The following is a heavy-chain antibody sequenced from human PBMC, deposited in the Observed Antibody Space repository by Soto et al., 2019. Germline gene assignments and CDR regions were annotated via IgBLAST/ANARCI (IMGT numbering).Heavy chain of an antibody. J-gene: IGHJ4*02. CDR2: IYYSGST. D-gene: IGHD6-13*01. V-gene: IGHV4-39*01. CDR3: ARKQPQIAAAEFDY. CDR1: GGSISSSSYY. Sequence: SETLSLTCTVSGGSISSSSYYWGWIRQPPGKGLEWIGSIYYSGSTYYNPSLKSRVTISVDTSKNQFSLKLSSVTAADTAVYYCARKQPQIAAAEFDYWGQGTLVTVSS.